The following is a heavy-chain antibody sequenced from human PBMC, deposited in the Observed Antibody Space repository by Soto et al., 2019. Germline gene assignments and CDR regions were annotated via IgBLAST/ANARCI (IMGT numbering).Heavy chain of an antibody. Sequence: GGSLRLSCAASGFTFSAYAMGWVRQPPGKGLEWVSSIGVSDGSRYYADSVKGRFSISRDNSGNTVYLQMNGLRAEDTAVYYCVKNTPAWRHVWGYDYWGQGVQVTVSS. CDR1: GFTFSAYA. D-gene: IGHD7-27*01. V-gene: IGHV3-23*01. CDR3: VKNTPAWRHVWGYDY. CDR2: IGVSDGSR. J-gene: IGHJ4*02.